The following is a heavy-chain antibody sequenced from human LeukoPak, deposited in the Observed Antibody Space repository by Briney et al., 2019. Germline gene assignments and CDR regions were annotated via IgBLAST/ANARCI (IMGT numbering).Heavy chain of an antibody. CDR2: IKQDGSEK. D-gene: IGHD3-22*01. Sequence: GGSLRLSCAASGFTFSSYWMSWVRQAPGKGLEWVANIKQDGSEKYYVDSVKGRFTISRDNAKNPLYLQMNSLRAEDTAVYYCARFYDSSGYWGYFDYWGQGTLVTVSS. V-gene: IGHV3-7*01. J-gene: IGHJ4*02. CDR1: GFTFSSYW. CDR3: ARFYDSSGYWGYFDY.